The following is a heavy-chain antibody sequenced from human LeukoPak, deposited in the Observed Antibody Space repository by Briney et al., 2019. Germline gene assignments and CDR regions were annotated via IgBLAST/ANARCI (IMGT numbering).Heavy chain of an antibody. CDR2: IYYSGGT. CDR1: GGSISSYY. J-gene: IGHJ6*02. Sequence: SETLSLTCTVSGGSISSYYWSWIRQPPGKGLEWIGYIYYSGGTNYNPSLKSRVTISVDTSKNQFSLKLSSVTAADTAVYYCARDRGDFWSGDYGMDLWGQGTTVTVSS. D-gene: IGHD3-3*01. CDR3: ARDRGDFWSGDYGMDL. V-gene: IGHV4-59*01.